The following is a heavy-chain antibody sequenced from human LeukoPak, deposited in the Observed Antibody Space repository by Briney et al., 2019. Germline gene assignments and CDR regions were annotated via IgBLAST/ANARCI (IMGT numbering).Heavy chain of an antibody. D-gene: IGHD6-13*01. CDR3: AKDTYSSTYFDL. J-gene: IGHJ2*01. V-gene: IGHV3-23*01. CDR2: ISGSGGST. Sequence: GGSLRLSCAASGFTFSSYAMSWVRQAPGKGLEWVSAISGSGGSTYYADSVKGRFTISRDNSKNTLYLQMNSLRGEDTAVYYCAKDTYSSTYFDLWGRGTLVTVSS. CDR1: GFTFSSYA.